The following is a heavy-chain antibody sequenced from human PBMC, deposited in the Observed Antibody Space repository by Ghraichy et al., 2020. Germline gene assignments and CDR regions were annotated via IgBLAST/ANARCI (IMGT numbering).Heavy chain of an antibody. CDR2: IGTAGEP. Sequence: GGSLRLSCAASGFTFSSYDMHWVRQATGKGLEWVSAIGTAGEPDYPGSVMGRLTISRENDKNSLYLQMNSLRAGDKAVYYCARGYYYGLDVWGQGTTVTVSS. V-gene: IGHV3-13*05. CDR3: ARGYYYGLDV. J-gene: IGHJ6*02. CDR1: GFTFSSYD.